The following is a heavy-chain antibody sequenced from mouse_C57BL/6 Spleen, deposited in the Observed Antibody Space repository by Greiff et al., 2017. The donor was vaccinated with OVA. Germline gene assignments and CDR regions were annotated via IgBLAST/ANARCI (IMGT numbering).Heavy chain of an antibody. J-gene: IGHJ4*01. CDR1: GFTFSDYG. V-gene: IGHV5-17*01. CDR2: ISSGSSTI. D-gene: IGHD2-4*01. CDR3: ARRDYDLYAMDY. Sequence: VQLQQSGGGLVKPGGSLKLSCAASGFTFSDYGMHWVRQAPEKGLEWVAYISSGSSTIYYADTVKGRFTISRDNAKNTLFLQMTSLRSEDTAMYYCARRDYDLYAMDYWGQGTSVTVSS.